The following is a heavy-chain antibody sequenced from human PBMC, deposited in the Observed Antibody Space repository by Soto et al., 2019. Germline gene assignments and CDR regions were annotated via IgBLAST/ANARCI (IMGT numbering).Heavy chain of an antibody. J-gene: IGHJ4*02. V-gene: IGHV4-61*01. CDR1: GGSVSSGSYY. CDR2: IYYSGST. Sequence: PSETLSLTCTVSGGSVSSGSYYWSWIRQPPGKGLEWIGYIYYSGSTNYNPSLKSRVTISADTSKNQFSLKLSSVTASDTAVYYCARDSSGSRIDYWGQGTLVTVSS. CDR3: ARDSSGSRIDY. D-gene: IGHD6-19*01.